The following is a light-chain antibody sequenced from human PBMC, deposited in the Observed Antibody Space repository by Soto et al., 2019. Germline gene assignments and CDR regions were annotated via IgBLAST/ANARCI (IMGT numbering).Light chain of an antibody. Sequence: DIQMTQSPSSLSASVGDRVTITCRASQSISSYLNWYQQKPGKAPKLLIYDASTLQSGVPSRFGGSGSGTDFTLTISSLQPEDFATYYCQQLNSAPFTFGGGTKVDI. V-gene: IGKV1-39*01. CDR3: QQLNSAPFT. CDR2: DAS. J-gene: IGKJ4*01. CDR1: QSISSY.